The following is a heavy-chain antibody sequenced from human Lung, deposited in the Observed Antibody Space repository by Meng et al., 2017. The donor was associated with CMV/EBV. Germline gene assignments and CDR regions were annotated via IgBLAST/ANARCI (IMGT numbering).Heavy chain of an antibody. CDR2: INAYNGDT. CDR3: ARVEVGITSGDY. Sequence: GQRGRTEGEGTKPGATVKASCEASGYTFTNYGITWVRLAPRQGLEWMGWINAYNGDTNSAQTLQGRVTMTTDTSTSTAYMELRSLRSDDTAVYYCARVEVGITSGDYWGQGTLVTVSS. D-gene: IGHD1-26*01. V-gene: IGHV1-18*01. J-gene: IGHJ4*02. CDR1: GYTFTNYG.